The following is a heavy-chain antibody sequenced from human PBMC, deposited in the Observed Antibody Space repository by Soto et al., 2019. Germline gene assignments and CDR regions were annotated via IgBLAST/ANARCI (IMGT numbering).Heavy chain of an antibody. Sequence: GGSLRLSCAASGFTFSNAWMSWVRQAPGKGLEWVGRIKSKTDGGTTDYVAPMKGRFTISRDDSKNTLYLQMNSLKTEDTAVYYCTTDPRIAARPFDYWGQGTLVTVSS. CDR2: IKSKTDGGTT. CDR3: TTDPRIAARPFDY. J-gene: IGHJ4*02. V-gene: IGHV3-15*01. D-gene: IGHD6-6*01. CDR1: GFTFSNAW.